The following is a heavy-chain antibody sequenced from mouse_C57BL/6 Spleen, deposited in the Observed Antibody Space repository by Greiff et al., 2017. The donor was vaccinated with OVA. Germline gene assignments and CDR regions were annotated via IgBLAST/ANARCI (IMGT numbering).Heavy chain of an antibody. CDR3: ARCSYGYDVWFAY. D-gene: IGHD2-2*01. CDR2: IYWDDDQ. J-gene: IGHJ3*01. Sequence: ESGPGILQSSQTLSLTCSFSGFSLSTSGMGVSWIRQPSGKGLEWLAHIYWDDDQRYNPSLKSRLTISKDTSRNQVFLKITSVDTADTATYYCARCSYGYDVWFAYWGQGTLVTVSA. V-gene: IGHV8-12*01. CDR1: GFSLSTSGMG.